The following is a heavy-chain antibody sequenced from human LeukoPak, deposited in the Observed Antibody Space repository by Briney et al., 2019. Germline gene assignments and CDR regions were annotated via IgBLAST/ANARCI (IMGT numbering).Heavy chain of an antibody. CDR2: TNHGGST. D-gene: IGHD4/OR15-4a*01. CDR1: GGSLSGYY. CDR3: AREGRMSMGIEY. V-gene: IGHV4-34*01. J-gene: IGHJ4*02. Sequence: SETLSLTCAVYGGSLSGYYWGWIRQSPGKGLEWIGETNHGGSTNYNPSLKSRVTMSMDTSKNHFSLKLSSVTAADTAVYFCAREGRMSMGIEYWGQGTLVTVSS.